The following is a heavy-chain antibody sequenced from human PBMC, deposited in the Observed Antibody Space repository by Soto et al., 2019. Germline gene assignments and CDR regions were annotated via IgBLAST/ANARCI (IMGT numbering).Heavy chain of an antibody. Sequence: PGESLKISCKGSGYSFTSYWIGWVLQMPWKGLEWMGIIYPGDSDTRYSPSFQGQVTISADKSISAAYLQWSSLKASDTAMYYCARPNDYGGNSVSDAFDIWGQGTIVTVSS. CDR3: ARPNDYGGNSVSDAFDI. V-gene: IGHV5-51*01. CDR2: IYPGDSDT. D-gene: IGHD4-17*01. J-gene: IGHJ3*02. CDR1: GYSFTSYW.